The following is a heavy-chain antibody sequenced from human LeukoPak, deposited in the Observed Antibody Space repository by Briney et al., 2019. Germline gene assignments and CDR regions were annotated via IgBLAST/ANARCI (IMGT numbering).Heavy chain of an antibody. D-gene: IGHD3-3*01. CDR2: ISGSGGST. Sequence: QAGGSLRLSCAASGFSFSSYAMSWVRQAPGKGLEWVSAISGSGGSTYYADSVKGRFTISRDNSKNTLYLQMNSLRAEDTAVYYCAKGEHTNSYDFWSPGFDPWGQGTLVTVSS. CDR3: AKGEHTNSYDFWSPGFDP. V-gene: IGHV3-23*01. J-gene: IGHJ5*02. CDR1: GFSFSSYA.